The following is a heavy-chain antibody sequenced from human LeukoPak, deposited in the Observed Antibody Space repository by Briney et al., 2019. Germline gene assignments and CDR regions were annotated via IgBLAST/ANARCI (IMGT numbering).Heavy chain of an antibody. Sequence: GASVKVSCKASGYTFTGYYMHWVRQAPGQGLEWMGWINPNSGGTNYAQKFQGRVTMTEDTSTDTAYMELSSLRSEDTAVYYCATDLGKGGIAAAGSFDYWGQGTLVTVSS. CDR2: INPNSGGT. CDR1: GYTFTGYY. D-gene: IGHD6-13*01. V-gene: IGHV1-2*02. CDR3: ATDLGKGGIAAAGSFDY. J-gene: IGHJ4*02.